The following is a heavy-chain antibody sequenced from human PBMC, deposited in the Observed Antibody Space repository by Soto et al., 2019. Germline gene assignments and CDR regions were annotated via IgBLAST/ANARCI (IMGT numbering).Heavy chain of an antibody. J-gene: IGHJ5*02. CDR3: ARHRPFTRFDP. CDR1: GGTFSSYA. Sequence: SAVQLSCNASGGTFSSYAISWVRQAPGQGLEWMGGIIPIFGTANYAQKFQGRVTITADESTSTAYMELSSLRSEDTAVYYCARHRPFTRFDPWGQGTLVTGSS. CDR2: IIPIFGTA. V-gene: IGHV1-69*13.